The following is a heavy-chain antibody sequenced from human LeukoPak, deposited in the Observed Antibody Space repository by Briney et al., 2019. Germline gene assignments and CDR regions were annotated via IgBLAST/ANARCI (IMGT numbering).Heavy chain of an antibody. CDR2: ISSSSSYT. D-gene: IGHD3-10*01. V-gene: IGHV3-11*06. CDR3: ARRAMVRGVMNAFDI. J-gene: IGHJ3*02. Sequence: GGSLRLSCAASGFTLSDYYMRWLRQAPGKGREGVSYISSSSSYTNYADSVKGRFTISRDNAKNSLYLQMNSLRAEDTAVYYCARRAMVRGVMNAFDIWGQGTMVTVSS. CDR1: GFTLSDYY.